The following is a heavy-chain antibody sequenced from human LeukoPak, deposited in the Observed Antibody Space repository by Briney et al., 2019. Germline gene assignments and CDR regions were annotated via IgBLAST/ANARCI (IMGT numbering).Heavy chain of an antibody. CDR2: LNTDGTST. Sequence: PGGSLRLSCAASGFAFSDYWMHWVRQAPGKGLVWVSRLNTDGTSTHYADSVRGRFTISRDNAKNTLYLQMNSLRGEDTAVYYCARASTTVPNLLDHWGRGTLVTVSS. J-gene: IGHJ4*02. V-gene: IGHV3-74*01. D-gene: IGHD4-17*01. CDR1: GFAFSDYW. CDR3: ARASTTVPNLLDH.